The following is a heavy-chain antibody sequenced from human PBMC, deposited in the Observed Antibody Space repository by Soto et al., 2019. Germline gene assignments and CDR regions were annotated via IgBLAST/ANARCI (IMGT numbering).Heavy chain of an antibody. CDR1: GYRFASYW. Sequence: PGESLKISCEGSGYRFASYWITWVRQVPGKGLEWMGRIDPLDSQTNYSASFEGHATFSADKSINTAYLQWSSLKASDTAIFYCARHSGAVVALFIDYWGQGALVTVSS. D-gene: IGHD5-18*01. CDR3: ARHSGAVVALFIDY. J-gene: IGHJ4*02. V-gene: IGHV5-10-1*01. CDR2: IDPLDSQT.